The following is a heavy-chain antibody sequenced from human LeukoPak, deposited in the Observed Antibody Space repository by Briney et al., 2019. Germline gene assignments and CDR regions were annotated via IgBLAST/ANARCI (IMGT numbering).Heavy chain of an antibody. CDR3: AGGEENYYYYYMDV. Sequence: SETLSLTCAVYGGSFSGYYWSWIRQPPGKGLEWIGEINHSGSTNYNPSLKSRVTISVDTSKNQFSLKLSSVTAADTAVYYCAGGEENYYYYYMDVWGKGTTVTVSS. CDR1: GGSFSGYY. V-gene: IGHV4-34*01. CDR2: INHSGST. J-gene: IGHJ6*03.